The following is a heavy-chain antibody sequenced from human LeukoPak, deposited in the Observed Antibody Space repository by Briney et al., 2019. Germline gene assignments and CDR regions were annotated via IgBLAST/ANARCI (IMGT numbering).Heavy chain of an antibody. D-gene: IGHD6-19*01. CDR2: ISYDGSNK. V-gene: IGHV3-30*04. Sequence: GGSLRLSCAASAFTFSSYAMHWVRQAPGKGLEWVAVISYDGSNKYYADSVKGRFTISRDNSKNTLYLQMNSLRAEDTAVYYCARVGSSGWWGGRDYLGQGTLVTVSS. CDR3: ARVGSSGWWGGRDY. J-gene: IGHJ4*02. CDR1: AFTFSSYA.